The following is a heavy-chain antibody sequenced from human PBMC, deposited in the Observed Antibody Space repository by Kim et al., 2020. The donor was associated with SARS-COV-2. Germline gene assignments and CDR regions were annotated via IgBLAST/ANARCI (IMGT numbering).Heavy chain of an antibody. Sequence: SETLSLTCTVSGGSVSSGSYYWSWIRQPPGKGLEWIGYIYYSGSTNYNPSLKSRVTISVDTSKNQFSLKLSSVTAADTAVYYCARVVINGPAAMPVDYYFFGMDVRGQGTPVTGSS. CDR1: GGSVSSGSYY. J-gene: IGHJ6*02. D-gene: IGHD2-2*01. V-gene: IGHV4-61*01. CDR3: ARVVINGPAAMPVDYYFFGMDV. CDR2: IYYSGST.